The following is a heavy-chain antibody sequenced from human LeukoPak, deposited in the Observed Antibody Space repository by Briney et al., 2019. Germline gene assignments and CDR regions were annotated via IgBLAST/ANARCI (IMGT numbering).Heavy chain of an antibody. CDR1: GYTFTSYD. CDR2: MNPNSGNT. J-gene: IGHJ6*03. V-gene: IGHV1-8*03. Sequence: ASVKVSCKASGYTFTSYDINWVRQATGQGLEWMGWMNPNSGNTGYAQKFQGRVTITRNTSISTAYMELSSLRSEDTAVYYCARGLGPPYYHYYKDVWGKGTTVTVSS. CDR3: ARGLGPPYYHYYKDV.